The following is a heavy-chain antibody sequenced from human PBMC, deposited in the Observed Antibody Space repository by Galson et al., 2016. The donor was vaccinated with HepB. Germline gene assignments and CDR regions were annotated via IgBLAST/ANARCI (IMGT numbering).Heavy chain of an antibody. D-gene: IGHD6-13*01. CDR3: ASHGPRVRSWWGKWFDP. CDR1: GGSISSSDSF. J-gene: IGHJ5*02. Sequence: LSLTCTVSGGSISSSDSFWVWIRQPPGKGLDWIGSISYSGTTYYNPSLRSRVTISADTSKNQISLSLRSVTATDTAVYYCASHGPRVRSWWGKWFDPWGQGTLVTVSS. V-gene: IGHV4-39*01. CDR2: ISYSGTT.